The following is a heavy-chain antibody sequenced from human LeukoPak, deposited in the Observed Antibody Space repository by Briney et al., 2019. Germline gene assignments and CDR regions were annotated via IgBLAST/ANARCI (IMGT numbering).Heavy chain of an antibody. D-gene: IGHD6-13*01. CDR2: ISAYNGNT. Sequence: ASVKVSCKASGYTFTSYGISWVRQAPGQGLEWMGWISAYNGNTNYAQKLQGRVTMTTDTSTSTAYMELRSLRSDDTAVYYCARDKVDSSSWYIIKGSYYYYMDVWGKGTTVTISS. V-gene: IGHV1-18*01. J-gene: IGHJ6*03. CDR3: ARDKVDSSSWYIIKGSYYYYMDV. CDR1: GYTFTSYG.